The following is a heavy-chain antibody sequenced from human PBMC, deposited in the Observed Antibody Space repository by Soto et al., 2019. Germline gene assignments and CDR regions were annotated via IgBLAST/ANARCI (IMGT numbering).Heavy chain of an antibody. Sequence: GGSLRLSCAASGFTFSSYAMSWVRQAPGKGLEWVSAISGSGGSTYYADSVKGRFTISRDNSKNTLYLQMNSLRAEDTAVYYCAKPHYYGSGSYYVGFDYWGQGTLVTVSS. CDR1: GFTFSSYA. CDR2: ISGSGGST. D-gene: IGHD3-10*01. CDR3: AKPHYYGSGSYYVGFDY. V-gene: IGHV3-23*01. J-gene: IGHJ4*02.